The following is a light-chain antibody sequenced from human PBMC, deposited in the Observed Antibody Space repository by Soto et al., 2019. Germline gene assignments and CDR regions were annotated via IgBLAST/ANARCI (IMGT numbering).Light chain of an antibody. Sequence: EIIWTQSPGTRSLSAGETATLACRASQSVSSRYLVWYQQKPGQAPRLLIYDASNRDTGIPARFSGSGSGTAFTLTISSLEPEDFAVYYCQQRSNWAATFGQGTRLEIK. CDR2: DAS. CDR3: QQRSNWAAT. J-gene: IGKJ5*01. CDR1: QSVSSRY. V-gene: IGKV3-11*01.